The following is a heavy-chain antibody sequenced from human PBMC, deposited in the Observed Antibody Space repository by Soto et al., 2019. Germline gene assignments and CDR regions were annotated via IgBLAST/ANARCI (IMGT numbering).Heavy chain of an antibody. V-gene: IGHV4-39*01. CDR3: ARHSLALRKHNWFDT. J-gene: IGHJ5*02. CDR1: GGSIISSDFY. D-gene: IGHD3-3*02. Sequence: SETLSLTCTVSGGSIISSDFYWGWVRQPPGKGLEWIGSIFYLGSSYYNPSLKSRVTMSVDTSKNQFSLRLRSVTAADTALYFCARHSLALRKHNWFDTWGQGIMVT. CDR2: IFYLGSS.